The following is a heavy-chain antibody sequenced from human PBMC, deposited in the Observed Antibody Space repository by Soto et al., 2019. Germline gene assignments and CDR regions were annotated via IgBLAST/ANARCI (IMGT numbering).Heavy chain of an antibody. J-gene: IGHJ6*03. CDR2: INHSGST. V-gene: IGHV4-34*01. Sequence: SETLSLTCAVYGGSFSGYYWSWIRQPPGKGLEWIGEINHSGSTNYNPSLKSRVTISVDTSKNQFSLKLSSVTAADTAVYYCARGGYDFWSGYYRAKYYYYMDVWGKGTTVTVSS. D-gene: IGHD3-3*01. CDR3: ARGGYDFWSGYYRAKYYYYMDV. CDR1: GGSFSGYY.